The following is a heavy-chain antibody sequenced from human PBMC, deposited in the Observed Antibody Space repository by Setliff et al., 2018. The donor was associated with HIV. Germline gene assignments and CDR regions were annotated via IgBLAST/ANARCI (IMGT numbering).Heavy chain of an antibody. CDR3: ATVQRGGDTAMLEYYFDY. CDR2: IYTSGST. D-gene: IGHD5-18*01. CDR1: GGSISSYY. J-gene: IGHJ4*02. Sequence: SETLSLTCTVSGGSISSYYWSWIRQPPGKGLEWIGYIYTSGSTNYNPSLKSRVTISVDTSKNQFSLKLSSVTAADTAVYFCATVQRGGDTAMLEYYFDYWGQGTLVTVSS. V-gene: IGHV4-4*08.